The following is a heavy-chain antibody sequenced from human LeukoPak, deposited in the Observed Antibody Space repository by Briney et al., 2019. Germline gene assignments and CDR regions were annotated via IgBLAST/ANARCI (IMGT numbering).Heavy chain of an antibody. J-gene: IGHJ4*02. V-gene: IGHV4-4*07. D-gene: IGHD4-17*01. CDR1: GGSISSYY. CDR3: ARDGSPYGDYAD. CDR2: IYTSGST. Sequence: SETQSLTCTVSGGSISSYYWSWIRQPAGKGLEWIGRIYTSGSTNYNPSLKSRVTMSVDTSKNQFSLKLSSVTAADTAVYYCARDGSPYGDYADWGQGTLVTVSS.